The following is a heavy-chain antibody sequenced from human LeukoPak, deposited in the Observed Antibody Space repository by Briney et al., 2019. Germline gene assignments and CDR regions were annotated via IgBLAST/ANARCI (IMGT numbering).Heavy chain of an antibody. CDR3: ATLRLYGSGSYSSPW. V-gene: IGHV3-33*01. J-gene: IGHJ4*02. Sequence: GRSLRLSCAASGFTFSSYALHWVRQAPGKGLEWVAVIWYDDGSNKYYADSVKGRFTISRDNSKNTLYLQMNSLRAEDTAVYYCATLRLYGSGSYSSPWWGQGTLVTVSS. CDR1: GFTFSSYA. CDR2: IWYDDGSNK. D-gene: IGHD3-10*01.